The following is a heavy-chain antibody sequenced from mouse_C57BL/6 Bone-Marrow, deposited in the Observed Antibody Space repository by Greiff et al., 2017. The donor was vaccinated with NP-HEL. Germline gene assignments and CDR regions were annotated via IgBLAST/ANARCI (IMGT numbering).Heavy chain of an antibody. V-gene: IGHV1-19*01. J-gene: IGHJ1*03. Sequence: EVKLQESGPVLVKPGASVKMSCKASGYTFTDYYMNWVKQSHGKSLEWIGVINPYNGGTSYNQKFKGKATLTVDKSSSTAYMELNSLTSEDSAVYYCARKYYGSMRYFDVWGTGTTVTVSS. D-gene: IGHD1-1*01. CDR1: GYTFTDYY. CDR3: ARKYYGSMRYFDV. CDR2: INPYNGGT.